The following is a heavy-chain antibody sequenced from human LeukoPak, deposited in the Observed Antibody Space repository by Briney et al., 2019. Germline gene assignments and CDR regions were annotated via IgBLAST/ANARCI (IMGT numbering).Heavy chain of an antibody. CDR1: VYSFTSFR. Sequence: GKSLTISCKASVYSFTSFRIAWVRQMPGKGLEWMGIIYPGDSHAIYSPSFQGQVTFSADKSISTASLQSSSLKASDTAMYYCARRRGSGWYYIDFWGQGTLVTVSS. V-gene: IGHV5-51*03. D-gene: IGHD6-19*01. J-gene: IGHJ4*02. CDR3: ARRRGSGWYYIDF. CDR2: IYPGDSHA.